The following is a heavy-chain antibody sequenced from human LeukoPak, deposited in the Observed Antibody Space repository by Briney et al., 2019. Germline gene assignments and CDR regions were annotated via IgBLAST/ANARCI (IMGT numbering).Heavy chain of an antibody. J-gene: IGHJ3*02. V-gene: IGHV4-59*11. Sequence: SETLSLTCTVSGDSFSSHYWTWIRQPPGKGLEWIGYISYRGSTNYNPSLKSRVTISIDTSKNQFSLKLSSVTAADTAVYYCARDLVTVTKGFDIWGHGTMVSVXS. CDR3: ARDLVTVTKGFDI. D-gene: IGHD4-17*01. CDR1: GDSFSSHY. CDR2: ISYRGST.